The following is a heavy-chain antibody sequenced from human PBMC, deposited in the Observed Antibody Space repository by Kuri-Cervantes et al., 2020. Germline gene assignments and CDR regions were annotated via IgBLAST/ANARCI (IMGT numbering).Heavy chain of an antibody. D-gene: IGHD3-22*01. J-gene: IGHJ6*03. V-gene: IGHV1-69*05. Sequence: SVKVSCKASGGTFSSYAISWVRQAPGQGLEWMGGIIPIFGTANYAQKFQGRVTITTDESTSTAYMELSSLRSEDTAVYYCARAITPYYYDSSSYYYYYYMDVWGKGTTVTVSS. CDR2: IIPIFGTA. CDR3: ARAITPYYYDSSSYYYYYYMDV. CDR1: GGTFSSYA.